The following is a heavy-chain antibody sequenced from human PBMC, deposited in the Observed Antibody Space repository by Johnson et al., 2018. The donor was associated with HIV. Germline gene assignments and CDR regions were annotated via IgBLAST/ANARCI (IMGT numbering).Heavy chain of an antibody. Sequence: QMQLVESGGGLVKPGGSLRLSCAASGFTFSDYYMSWIRQAPGKGLEWVSYISNTGNTIYYADSVKGRFTISRDNAKNSLYLQMNNLRAEDTALYYCARRWELHSNAFDIWGQGTMVTVSS. CDR3: ARRWELHSNAFDI. CDR1: GFTFSDYY. D-gene: IGHD1-26*01. V-gene: IGHV3-11*01. CDR2: ISNTGNTI. J-gene: IGHJ3*02.